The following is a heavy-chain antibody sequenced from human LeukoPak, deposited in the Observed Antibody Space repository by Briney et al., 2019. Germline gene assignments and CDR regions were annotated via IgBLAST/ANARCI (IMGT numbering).Heavy chain of an antibody. V-gene: IGHV4-34*01. CDR1: GGSFSFYY. Sequence: SETLSLTCAVYGGSFSFYYWSWIRQPPGKGLEWIAEINHLGRTNYNPSLKSRATISIDTSKNQVFLKLSSVTAADTAVYYCARGSASGIYPIDYWGQGTLVTVSS. D-gene: IGHD5-12*01. J-gene: IGHJ4*02. CDR3: ARGSASGIYPIDY. CDR2: INHLGRT.